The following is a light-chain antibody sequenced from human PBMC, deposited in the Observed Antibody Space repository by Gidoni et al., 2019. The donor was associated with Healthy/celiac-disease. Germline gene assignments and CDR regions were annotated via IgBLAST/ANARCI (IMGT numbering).Light chain of an antibody. CDR1: QSVSSY. Sequence: EIVLTQSPATLSLSPGERATLSCRASQSVSSYLAWYQQKPGQAPRLLIYDASNRATGITARFSGSGSGTDFTLTISSLEPEDFAVYYCQQRSNWPSFXPXTKVXIK. CDR2: DAS. V-gene: IGKV3-11*01. CDR3: QQRSNWPS. J-gene: IGKJ3*01.